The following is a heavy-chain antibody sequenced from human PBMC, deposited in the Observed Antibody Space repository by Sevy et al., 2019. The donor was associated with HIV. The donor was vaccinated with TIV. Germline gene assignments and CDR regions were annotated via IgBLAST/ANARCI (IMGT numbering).Heavy chain of an antibody. CDR1: GFTFSSFA. CDR2: ISGTGDYT. J-gene: IGHJ4*02. D-gene: IGHD5-18*01. CDR3: AKKMGGGSGMAFLVDY. V-gene: IGHV3-23*01. Sequence: GGSLRLSCAASGFTFSSFAMGWVRQAPGKGLDWISVISGTGDYTYYADSVKGRFTISRDNSKNTLFLQMNSLRAEDTAIFYCAKKMGGGSGMAFLVDYWGQGTLVIVSS.